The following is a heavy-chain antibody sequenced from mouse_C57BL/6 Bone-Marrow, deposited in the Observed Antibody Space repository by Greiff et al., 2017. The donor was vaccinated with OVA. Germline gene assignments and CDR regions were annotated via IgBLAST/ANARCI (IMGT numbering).Heavy chain of an antibody. CDR1: GYTFTSYW. D-gene: IGHD4-1*01. J-gene: IGHJ2*01. CDR2: IHPNSGST. CDR3: ARIWDEEDFDY. V-gene: IGHV1-64*01. Sequence: VQLQQSGAELVKPGASVKLSCKASGYTFTSYWMHWVKQRPGQGLEWIGMIHPNSGSTNYNEKFKSKATLTVDKSSSTAYMQLSSLTSEDSAVYYCARIWDEEDFDYWGQGTTLTVSS.